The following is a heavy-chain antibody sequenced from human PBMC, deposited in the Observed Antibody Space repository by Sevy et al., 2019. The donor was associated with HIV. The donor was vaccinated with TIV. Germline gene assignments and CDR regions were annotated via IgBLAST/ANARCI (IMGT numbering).Heavy chain of an antibody. CDR3: AKDIRGTYFNGELDY. D-gene: IGHD3-10*01. CDR1: GFTFDSFA. CDR2: VSSDGKEQ. Sequence: GGSLRLSCAASGFTFDSFAIHWVRQAPGKGLEWVVGVSSDGKEQSYSDSVKGRFTISRDDSRNTLYLQMSSLRTEDTAIYYCAKDIRGTYFNGELDYWGQGTLVTVSS. J-gene: IGHJ4*02. V-gene: IGHV3-30*18.